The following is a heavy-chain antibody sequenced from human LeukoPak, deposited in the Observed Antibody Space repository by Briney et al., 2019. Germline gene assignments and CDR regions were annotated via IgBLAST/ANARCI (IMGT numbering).Heavy chain of an antibody. CDR1: GYTFTSYY. J-gene: IGHJ4*02. D-gene: IGHD3-22*01. CDR2: INPSGGST. Sequence: GASVKVSCKASGYTFTSYYMHWVRQAPGQWLEWMGIINPSGGSTSYAQKFQGRVTMTRDTSTSTVYMELSSLRSEDTAVYYCARAGYYDSSDHPYYFDYWGQGTLVTVSS. V-gene: IGHV1-46*01. CDR3: ARAGYYDSSDHPYYFDY.